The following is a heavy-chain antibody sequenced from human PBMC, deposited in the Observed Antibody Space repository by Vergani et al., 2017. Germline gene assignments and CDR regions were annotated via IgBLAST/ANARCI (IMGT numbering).Heavy chain of an antibody. CDR3: ALCGGDCYSGDY. CDR1: GFTFSDHY. Sequence: EVQLVESGGGLVQPGGSLRLSCAASGFTFSDHYMDWVRQAPGKGLEWVGRTRNKANSYTTEYAASVKGRFTISRDDSKNSLYLQMNSLKTEDTAVYYGALCGGDCYSGDYWGQGTLVTVSS. J-gene: IGHJ4*02. V-gene: IGHV3-72*01. CDR2: TRNKANSYTT. D-gene: IGHD2-21*01.